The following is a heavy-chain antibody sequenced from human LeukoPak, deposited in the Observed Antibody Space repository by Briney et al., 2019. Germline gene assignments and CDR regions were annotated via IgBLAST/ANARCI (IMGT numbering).Heavy chain of an antibody. CDR1: GFTFSDYY. V-gene: IGHV3-11*06. Sequence: GGSLRLSCAASGFTFSDYYMSWIRQAPEKGLEWVSYSSSSGVYTEYADLVKGRFTISRDNAKNSLYLQMNSLRDEDTAVYFCARVSSGWAGYMDVWGQGTTVTVSS. CDR3: ARVSSGWAGYMDV. CDR2: SSSSGVYT. J-gene: IGHJ6*02. D-gene: IGHD6-19*01.